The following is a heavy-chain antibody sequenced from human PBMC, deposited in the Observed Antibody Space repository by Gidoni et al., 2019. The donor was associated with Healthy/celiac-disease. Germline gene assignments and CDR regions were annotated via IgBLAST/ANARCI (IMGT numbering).Heavy chain of an antibody. J-gene: IGHJ6*02. V-gene: IGHV1-69*04. CDR3: ASYYNWNYVMGMDV. CDR2: IIPIFGIA. Sequence: QVQLVQSGAEVKKPGSSVKVSCKASGGTFSSYAISWVRQAPGQGLEWMGRIIPIFGIANYAQKFQGRVTITADKSTSTAYMELSSLRSEDTAVYYCASYYNWNYVMGMDVWGQGTTVTVSS. D-gene: IGHD1-7*01. CDR1: GGTFSSYA.